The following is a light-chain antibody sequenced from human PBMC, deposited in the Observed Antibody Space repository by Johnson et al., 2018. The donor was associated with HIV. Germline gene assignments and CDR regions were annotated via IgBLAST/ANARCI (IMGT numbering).Light chain of an antibody. CDR2: DNN. CDR1: SSNIGNNF. V-gene: IGLV1-51*01. CDR3: GVCDTSPSGGGV. Sequence: QSVLTQPPSVSAAPGQRVTISCFGSSSNIGNNFVSWYQQFPGTASKLLIYDNNKRPSGIADRFSGSKSGTSAILDITGLQTGDEADYYCGVCDTSPSGGGVFGTGTKVTVL. J-gene: IGLJ1*01.